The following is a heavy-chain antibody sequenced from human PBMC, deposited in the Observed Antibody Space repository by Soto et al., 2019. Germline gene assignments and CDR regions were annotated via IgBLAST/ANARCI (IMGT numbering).Heavy chain of an antibody. V-gene: IGHV4-31*03. CDR3: ARNYGDYGHYFDS. Sequence: SETLSLTCTVSGGTISIGGHYWGWIRQHPGRGLEWIGYIDNSGITYDNPSLKSRITMSVDTSQNQFSLKLSSVTAADTAVYYCARNYGDYGHYFDSWGQGTLVTVSS. CDR2: IDNSGIT. CDR1: GGTISIGGHY. D-gene: IGHD4-17*01. J-gene: IGHJ4*02.